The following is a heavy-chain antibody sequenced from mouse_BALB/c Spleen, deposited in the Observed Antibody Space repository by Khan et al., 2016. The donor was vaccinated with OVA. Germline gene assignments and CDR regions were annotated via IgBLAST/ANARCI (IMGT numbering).Heavy chain of an antibody. Sequence: IQLVQSGAELVRPGALVKLSCKASGFNIKDYYIHWVKQRPEQGLEWIGGMDPENGNTIYDPKFQGKASITADTSSNTAYLQLSSLTSEDTAVYYCTRDGYSPWFAYWGQGTLVTVSA. V-gene: IGHV14-1*02. J-gene: IGHJ3*01. CDR2: MDPENGNT. CDR1: GFNIKDYY. D-gene: IGHD2-3*01. CDR3: TRDGYSPWFAY.